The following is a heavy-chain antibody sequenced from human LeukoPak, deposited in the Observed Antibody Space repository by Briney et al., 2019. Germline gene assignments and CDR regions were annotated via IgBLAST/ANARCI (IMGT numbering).Heavy chain of an antibody. Sequence: VASVKVSCKASGYTFTSYYMHWVRQAPGQGLEWMGIINPSGGSTSYAQKFQGRVTMTRDMSTSTAYMELRRLRSDDTAVYYCARDRRFYYDSRGAFDIWGQGTMVTVSS. CDR2: INPSGGST. J-gene: IGHJ3*02. V-gene: IGHV1-46*01. D-gene: IGHD3-22*01. CDR3: ARDRRFYYDSRGAFDI. CDR1: GYTFTSYY.